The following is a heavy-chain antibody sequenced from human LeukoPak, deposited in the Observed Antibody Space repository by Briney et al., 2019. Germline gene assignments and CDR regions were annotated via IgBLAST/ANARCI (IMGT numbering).Heavy chain of an antibody. V-gene: IGHV3-33*01. J-gene: IGHJ4*02. Sequence: PGGSLRLSCAASGFTFSSYGMHWVRQSPGKGLEWLAVIWYDGSKKYYADSVKGRFTISRDNSKNTLYLQMNSLRAEDTAVYYCALVAATRGTIDYWGQGTLVTVSS. CDR2: IWYDGSKK. D-gene: IGHD2-15*01. CDR1: GFTFSSYG. CDR3: ALVAATRGTIDY.